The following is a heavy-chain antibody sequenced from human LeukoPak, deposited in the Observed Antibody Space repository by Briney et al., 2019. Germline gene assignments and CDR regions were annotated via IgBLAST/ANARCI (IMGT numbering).Heavy chain of an antibody. V-gene: IGHV4-34*01. Sequence: SETLSLTCTVSGGSISSYYWSWIRQPPGKGLEWIGEINHSGSTNYDPSLKSRVTISVDTSKNQFSLTLSSVTAADTAVYYCARERFFYYYDSSGSFDYWGQGTLVTVSS. CDR3: ARERFFYYYDSSGSFDY. CDR1: GGSISSYY. CDR2: INHSGST. D-gene: IGHD3-22*01. J-gene: IGHJ4*02.